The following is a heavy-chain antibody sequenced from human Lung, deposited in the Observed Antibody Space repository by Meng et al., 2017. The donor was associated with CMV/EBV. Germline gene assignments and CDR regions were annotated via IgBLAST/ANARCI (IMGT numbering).Heavy chain of an antibody. D-gene: IGHD6-19*01. V-gene: IGHV1-18*01. CDR3: ARDPSNTSGRYAYFDY. Sequence: QLQRVQSGAEVKKPGASGGVSCKASGYTFTHHGISWIRQAPGQGLEWMGWISCYNGDTNYAQKFQGKVTMTTDTSTSTAYMDLRSLRSDDTAVYYCARDPSNTSGRYAYFDYWGQGTLVTVSS. J-gene: IGHJ4*02. CDR2: ISCYNGDT. CDR1: GYTFTHHG.